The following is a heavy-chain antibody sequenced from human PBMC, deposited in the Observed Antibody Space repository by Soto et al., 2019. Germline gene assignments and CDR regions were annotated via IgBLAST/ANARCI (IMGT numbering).Heavy chain of an antibody. Sequence: GGSLRLSCTGSGFTFDDYAVSWVRQVPGKGLEWVGVIRSKDHGGTTEYAASVKGRFTISRDDSISIAYLQMNSLKSEDTAVYYCTRARDTSGYYFTQYWGQGTLVTVSS. D-gene: IGHD3-22*01. CDR1: GFTFDDYA. CDR3: TRARDTSGYYFTQY. CDR2: IRSKDHGGTT. V-gene: IGHV3-49*04. J-gene: IGHJ1*01.